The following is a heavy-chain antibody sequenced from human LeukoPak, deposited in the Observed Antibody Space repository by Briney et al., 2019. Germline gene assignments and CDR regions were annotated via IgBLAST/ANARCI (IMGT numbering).Heavy chain of an antibody. D-gene: IGHD3-10*01. CDR2: INYSGST. Sequence: PSETLSLTCTVYGGSFSDYYWNWIRQSPGKGLEWIGEINYSGSTNYNPSLKSRVTLSVDTSKNQFSLKLNSVTAADTAVFYCARGLGYYGLGNSYKRVSPSWGQGTLVTVSS. CDR1: GGSFSDYY. J-gene: IGHJ4*02. CDR3: ARGLGYYGLGNSYKRVSPS. V-gene: IGHV4-34*01.